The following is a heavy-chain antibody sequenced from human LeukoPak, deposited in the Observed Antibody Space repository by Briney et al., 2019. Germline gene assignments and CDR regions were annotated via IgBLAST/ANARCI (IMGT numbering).Heavy chain of an antibody. D-gene: IGHD2-2*01. CDR1: GYTFTSYG. V-gene: IGHV1-18*01. Sequence: ASVKVSCKASGYTFTSYGISWVRQAPGQGLEWVGWISAYNGNTNYAQKLQDRVTMTTDTSTSTAYMELRSLRSDDTAVYYCARSLMGYPFDYWGQGTLVTVSS. CDR3: ARSLMGYPFDY. J-gene: IGHJ4*02. CDR2: ISAYNGNT.